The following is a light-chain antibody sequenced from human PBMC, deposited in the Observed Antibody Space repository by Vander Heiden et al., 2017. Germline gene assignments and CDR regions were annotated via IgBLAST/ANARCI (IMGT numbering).Light chain of an antibody. CDR3: QAWDTTYYFV. J-gene: IGLJ1*01. V-gene: IGLV3-1*01. CDR2: QDN. Sequence: SFELTQPPSFSVSPGQTASITCSAHTMGDKYVSWYQQKPGQSPVLVIYQDNKRPSGIPERFSGSNSGNTATLTISGTQAMDEADYYCQAWDTTYYFVFGSGTKVTVL. CDR1: TMGDKY.